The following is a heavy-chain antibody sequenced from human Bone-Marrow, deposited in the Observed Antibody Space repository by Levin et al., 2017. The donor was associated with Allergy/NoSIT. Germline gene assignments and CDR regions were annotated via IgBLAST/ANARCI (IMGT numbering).Heavy chain of an antibody. CDR1: GFTLSNYW. D-gene: IGHD3-16*01. V-gene: IGHV3-7*01. CDR2: IKQDGSEE. Sequence: QAGGSLRLSCAASGFTLSNYWMSWVRQAPGKGLDWVANIKQDGSEEYFLDSVKGRFTISRDNAKNSLYLQMNSLRAEDTAVYYCARGDEDPFPMGDYFDYWGQGTLVTVSS. CDR3: ARGDEDPFPMGDYFDY. J-gene: IGHJ4*02.